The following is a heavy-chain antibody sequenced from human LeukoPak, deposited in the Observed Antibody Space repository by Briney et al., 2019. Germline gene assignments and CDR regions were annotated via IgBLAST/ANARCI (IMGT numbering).Heavy chain of an antibody. CDR3: ARSFNRGHDY. D-gene: IGHD2/OR15-2a*01. Sequence: GGSLRLSCAASGFTFSTYGMHWVRQAPGKGLEYVSAISGNGLSTYYAVSVKGRFTVSRDNSKDTLYLQMGSLRPEDMAVYYCARSFNRGHDYWGQGTLVTVSS. J-gene: IGHJ4*02. V-gene: IGHV3-64*02. CDR1: GFTFSTYG. CDR2: ISGNGLST.